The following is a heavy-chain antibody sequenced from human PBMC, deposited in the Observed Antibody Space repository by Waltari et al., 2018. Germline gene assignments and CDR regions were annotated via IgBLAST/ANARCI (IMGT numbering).Heavy chain of an antibody. CDR2: IYTSGTT. CDR3: ARSPLPGTYRDEGVVKGFWFVP. Sequence: QVQLQESGPGLVKPSQTLSLTCTVSGGSIRSGSYYWSWIRQPAGKGLEWSGYIYTSGTTNSTTPFNRRLTISVDTSKNQLSLKPTPVTAADTSVYYCARSPLPGTYRDEGVVKGFWFVPWGQGTLATVPS. J-gene: IGHJ5*02. V-gene: IGHV4-61*09. CDR1: GGSIRSGSYY. D-gene: IGHD5-12*01.